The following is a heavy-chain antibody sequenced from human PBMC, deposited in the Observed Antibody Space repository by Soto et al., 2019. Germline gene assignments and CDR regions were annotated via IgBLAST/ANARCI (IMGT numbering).Heavy chain of an antibody. D-gene: IGHD3-22*01. CDR1: GDSISNGGYS. J-gene: IGHJ4*02. Sequence: QLQLQESGSGLVKPSQTLSLTCAVSGDSISNGGYSWNWIRQPPGKGLEWIGYIYHSGGTDYNPSLKSRVTITVDSSINQFSLKLSSVTAADTAVYYCARDSRSGYYLEFWGQGTLVTVSS. CDR3: ARDSRSGYYLEF. V-gene: IGHV4-30-2*01. CDR2: IYHSGGT.